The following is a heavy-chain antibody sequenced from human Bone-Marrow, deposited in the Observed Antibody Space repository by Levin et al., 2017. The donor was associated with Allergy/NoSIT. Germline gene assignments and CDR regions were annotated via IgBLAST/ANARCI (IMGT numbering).Heavy chain of an antibody. CDR3: THYYLYGGHYYAMDV. CDR2: IKTKAEGGTA. Sequence: PGGSLRLSCAVSGFTFSNAWMSWVRQAPGKGLEWVGRIKTKAEGGTAEYAAPVKGRFTISRDDSKDTLYLQVNSLKIEDTAVYYCTHYYLYGGHYYAMDVWGQGTTVTVSS. J-gene: IGHJ6*02. D-gene: IGHD3-10*01. CDR1: GFTFSNAW. V-gene: IGHV3-15*01.